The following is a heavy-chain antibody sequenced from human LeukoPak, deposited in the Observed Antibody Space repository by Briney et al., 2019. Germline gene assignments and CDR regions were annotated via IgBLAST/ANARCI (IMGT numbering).Heavy chain of an antibody. CDR1: GFTFSSYA. D-gene: IGHD3-22*01. J-gene: IGHJ4*02. CDR2: ISYDGSNK. Sequence: GGSLRLSRAASGFTFSSYAMHWVRQAPGKGLEWVAVISYDGSNKYYADSVKGRFTISRDNSKNTLYLQMNSLRAEDTAVYYRARRGPDSSGSFDYWGQGTLVTVSS. CDR3: ARRGPDSSGSFDY. V-gene: IGHV3-30-3*01.